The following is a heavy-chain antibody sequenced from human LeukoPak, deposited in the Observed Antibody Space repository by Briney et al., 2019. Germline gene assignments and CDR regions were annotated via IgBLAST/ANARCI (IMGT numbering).Heavy chain of an antibody. CDR1: GFTFSDYG. CDR3: ARASGSFDY. V-gene: IGHV3-33*01. CDR2: IWSDGSHK. D-gene: IGHD3-10*01. J-gene: IGHJ4*02. Sequence: GGSLRLSCAASGFTFSDYGIHRVRQAPGKGLEWVAVIWSDGSHKYYADSVQGRFTISRDNSKNTLYLQMNSLRVEDTAVYYCARASGSFDYWGQGTLVTVSS.